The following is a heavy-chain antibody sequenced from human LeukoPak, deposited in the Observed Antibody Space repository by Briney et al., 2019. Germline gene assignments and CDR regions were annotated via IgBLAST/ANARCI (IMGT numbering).Heavy chain of an antibody. CDR2: ISAHNGNT. D-gene: IGHD6-19*01. CDR3: ARAAGVDIAVAGDFDY. CDR1: GYTFTSYG. V-gene: IGHV1-18*01. J-gene: IGHJ4*02. Sequence: ASVKVSCKASGYTFTSYGISWVRQAPGQGLEWMGWISAHNGNTNYAQKLQGRVTMTTDTSTSTAYMELRSLRSDDTAVYYCARAAGVDIAVAGDFDYWGQGTLVTVSS.